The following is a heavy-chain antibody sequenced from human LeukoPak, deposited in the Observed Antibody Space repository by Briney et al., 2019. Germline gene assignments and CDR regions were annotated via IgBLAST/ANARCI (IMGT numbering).Heavy chain of an antibody. CDR1: GGSFSGYY. Sequence: PSETLSLTCAVYGGSFSGYYWSWIRQPPGKGLEWIGEINHSGSTNYNPSLKSRVTISVDTSKNQFSLKLSSVTAADTAVYYCARKETRTVPGAFDIWGQGTMVTVSS. V-gene: IGHV4-34*01. D-gene: IGHD6-6*01. CDR2: INHSGST. CDR3: ARKETRTVPGAFDI. J-gene: IGHJ3*02.